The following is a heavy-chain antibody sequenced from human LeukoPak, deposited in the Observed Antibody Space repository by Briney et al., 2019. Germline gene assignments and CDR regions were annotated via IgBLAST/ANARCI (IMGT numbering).Heavy chain of an antibody. CDR1: GFTFSDYY. V-gene: IGHV3-11*06. CDR2: ISSSSSYI. Sequence: GGSLRLSCAASGFTFSDYYMSWIRQAPGKGLEWVSSISSSSSYIYYADSVKGRFTISRDNAKNSLYLQMNSLRAEDTAVYYCARGGRNFWSGYYNVIFDYWGQGTLVTVSS. J-gene: IGHJ4*02. D-gene: IGHD3-3*01. CDR3: ARGGRNFWSGYYNVIFDY.